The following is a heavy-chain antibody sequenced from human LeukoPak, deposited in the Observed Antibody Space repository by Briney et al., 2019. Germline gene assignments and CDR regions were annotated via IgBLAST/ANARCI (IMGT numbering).Heavy chain of an antibody. J-gene: IGHJ3*02. CDR2: ISGSGGTT. Sequence: GGSLRLSCAASGFTFYSYGMSWVRQAPGKGLEWVSGISGSGGTTYYADPVKGRFTITRDNSRNTVYLQMNSLRAGDTAVYYCAKDVKTLDAFDIWGRGTMVAVSS. CDR3: AKDVKTLDAFDI. V-gene: IGHV3-23*01. CDR1: GFTFYSYG.